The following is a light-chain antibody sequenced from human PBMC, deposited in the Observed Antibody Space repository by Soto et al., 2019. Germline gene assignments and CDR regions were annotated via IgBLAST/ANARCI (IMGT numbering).Light chain of an antibody. CDR3: QQYNNWPAIT. V-gene: IGKV3D-15*01. CDR2: GAS. Sequence: EIVMTQSPATLSVSAGERATLSFRASQSVRSNLAWYQQKPGQAPRLLIYGASTRATGIPATFSGSGSGTQFTLTISSLQSEDFAVYYCQQYNNWPAITFGQGTRLEIK. J-gene: IGKJ5*01. CDR1: QSVRSN.